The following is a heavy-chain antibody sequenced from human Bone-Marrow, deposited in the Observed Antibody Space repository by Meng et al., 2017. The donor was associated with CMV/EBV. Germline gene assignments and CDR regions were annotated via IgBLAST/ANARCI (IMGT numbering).Heavy chain of an antibody. CDR1: GYTFTGYY. CDR3: ARSSQVTKYYFDY. CDR2: INPNSGGT. Sequence: ASVKVSCKASGYTFTGYYMHWVRQAPGQGLEWMGWINPNSGGTNYAQKFQGRVTMTRDTSISTAYMELSSLRSEDTAVYYCARSSQVTKYYFDYWGQGTLVTVSS. J-gene: IGHJ4*02. V-gene: IGHV1-2*02.